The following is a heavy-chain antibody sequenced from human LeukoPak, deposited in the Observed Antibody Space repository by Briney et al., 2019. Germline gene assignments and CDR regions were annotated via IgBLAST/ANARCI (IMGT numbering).Heavy chain of an antibody. CDR2: ISSSSSYI. J-gene: IGHJ6*04. V-gene: IGHV3-21*01. D-gene: IGHD3-10*02. Sequence: GGSLRLSCAASGFTFSSYSMNWVRQAPGKGLEWVSSISSSSSYIYYADSVKGRFTISRDNAKNSLYPQMNSLRAEDTAVYYCAELGITMIGGVWGKGTTVTISS. CDR1: GFTFSSYS. CDR3: AELGITMIGGV.